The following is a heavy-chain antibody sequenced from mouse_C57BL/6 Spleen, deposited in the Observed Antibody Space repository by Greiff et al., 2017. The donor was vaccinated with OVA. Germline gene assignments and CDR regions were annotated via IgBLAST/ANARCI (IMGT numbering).Heavy chain of an antibody. CDR3: ARYLIVTTDWYFDV. D-gene: IGHD2-5*01. CDR1: GYSITSGYY. V-gene: IGHV3-6*01. CDR2: ISYDGSN. Sequence: EVQLQESGPGLVKPSQSLSLTCSVTGYSITSGYYWNWIRQFPGNKLEWMGYISYDGSNNYNPSLKNLISITRDTSKNQFFLKLNSVTTEDTATYYCARYLIVTTDWYFDVWGTGTTVTVSS. J-gene: IGHJ1*03.